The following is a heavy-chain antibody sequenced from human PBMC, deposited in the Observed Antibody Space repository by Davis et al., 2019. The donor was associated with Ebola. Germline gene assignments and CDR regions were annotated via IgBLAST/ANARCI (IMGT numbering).Heavy chain of an antibody. Sequence: GESLKISCAGSGYSFTTYWIGWVRQMPGKGLEWMGIIYPGDSDTRYSPSFQGQVTISADKSISTAYLQWSSLKASDTAMYYCATTYYDSSGYPEFFQHWGQGTLVTVSS. V-gene: IGHV5-51*01. J-gene: IGHJ1*01. D-gene: IGHD3-22*01. CDR3: ATTYYDSSGYPEFFQH. CDR1: GYSFTTYW. CDR2: IYPGDSDT.